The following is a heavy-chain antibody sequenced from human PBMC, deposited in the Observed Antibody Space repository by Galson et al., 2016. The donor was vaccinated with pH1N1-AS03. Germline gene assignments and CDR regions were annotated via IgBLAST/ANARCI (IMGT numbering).Heavy chain of an antibody. D-gene: IGHD3-10*01. J-gene: IGHJ4*02. CDR2: FIPVFNTV. V-gene: IGHV1-69*05. CDR1: GGTFSNYA. Sequence: SVKVSCKASGGTFSNYAIGWVRQAPGQGLEWLGGFIPVFNTVKYEQKFQGRVTITTDESTSTVSMELSTLRSEDTAFYFCARDRDRYGSGTSFDYWGQGTLVTVSS. CDR3: ARDRDRYGSGTSFDY.